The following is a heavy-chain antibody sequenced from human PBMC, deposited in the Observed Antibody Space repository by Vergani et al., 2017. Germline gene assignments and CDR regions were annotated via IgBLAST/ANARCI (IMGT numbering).Heavy chain of an antibody. V-gene: IGHV4-59*11. Sequence: QVQLQESGPGLVKPSETLSLTCTVSGGSISSHYWSWIRQPPGKGLEWIGYIYYSGSTNYNPSLKSRVTITVDTSKNQFSLKLSSVTAADTAVYYCARGDLTVDYSNYVASDWFDPWGQGTLVTVSS. D-gene: IGHD4-11*01. J-gene: IGHJ5*02. CDR1: GGSISSHY. CDR2: IYYSGST. CDR3: ARGDLTVDYSNYVASDWFDP.